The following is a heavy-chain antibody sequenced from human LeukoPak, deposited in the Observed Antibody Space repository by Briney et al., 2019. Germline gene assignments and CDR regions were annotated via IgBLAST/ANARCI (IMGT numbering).Heavy chain of an antibody. CDR1: GYTFTSYG. CDR3: ASSAMEDYVWGSYRPYYFDY. Sequence: GASVKVSCKASGYTFTSYGISWVRRAPGQGLEWMGWISAYNGNTNYAQKLQGRVTMTTDTSTSTAYMELRSLRSDDTAVYYCASSAMEDYVWGSYRPYYFDYWGQETLVTVSS. D-gene: IGHD3-16*02. CDR2: ISAYNGNT. J-gene: IGHJ4*02. V-gene: IGHV1-18*01.